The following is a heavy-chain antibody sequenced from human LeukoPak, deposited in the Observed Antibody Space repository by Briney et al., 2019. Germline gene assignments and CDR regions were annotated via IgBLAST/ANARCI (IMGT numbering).Heavy chain of an antibody. Sequence: GSLRLSCAASGFSLSLYNVDWVRQKPGKGLDGISTIVRSDGTKYYAASVKGPLLVSRDNAKNSFSLQMTRLRGDDTAFYFCEGSIGLTSMPFDLWGRGAMVTVSA. CDR3: EGSIGLTSMPFDL. D-gene: IGHD1-14*01. CDR2: IVRSDGTK. V-gene: IGHV3-48*04. CDR1: GFSLSLYN. J-gene: IGHJ4*02.